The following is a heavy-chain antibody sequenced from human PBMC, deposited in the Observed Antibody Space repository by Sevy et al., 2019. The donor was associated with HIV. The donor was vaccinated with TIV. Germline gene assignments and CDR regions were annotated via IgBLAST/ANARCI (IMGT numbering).Heavy chain of an antibody. Sequence: SETLSLTCTVSGDSISSYSWSWIRQPPGKGLDWIGHIYYSGRTTYNPALKRRVPISVDTSKNQFSLKLRSVTAADTAVYYCARVATRRPYYGMDVWGQGTTVTVSS. CDR2: IYYSGRT. D-gene: IGHD1-26*01. V-gene: IGHV4-59*01. CDR1: GDSISSYS. J-gene: IGHJ6*02. CDR3: ARVATRRPYYGMDV.